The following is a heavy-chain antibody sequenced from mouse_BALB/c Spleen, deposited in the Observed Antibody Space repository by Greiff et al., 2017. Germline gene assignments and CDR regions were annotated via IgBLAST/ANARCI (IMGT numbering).Heavy chain of an antibody. CDR3: AREVYYAMDY. CDR2: IDPYNGGT. Sequence: EVKLVETGPELGKPGASVKISCKASGYSFTGYNMYWVKQSHRKSLEWIGYIDPYNGGTSYNQKSKGKATLTVDKSSSTAYMHLNSLTSEDSAIYYCAREVYYAMDYWGQGTSVTVSS. J-gene: IGHJ4*01. CDR1: GYSFTGYN. V-gene: IGHV1S135*01.